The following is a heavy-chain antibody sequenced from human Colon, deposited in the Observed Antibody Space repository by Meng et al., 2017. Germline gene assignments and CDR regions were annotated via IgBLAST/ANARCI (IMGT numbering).Heavy chain of an antibody. V-gene: IGHV4-4*02. Sequence: QVQLREAGPALVKPSETLAHTGAVSGDSITNHNWWAWVRQPPGKGLEWIGEIPHRGSSAYNPSLKSRVSMSIDKSKNQFSLKLTSVTAADTAVYHCARGLQDRTYYFDYWGQGTLVTVSS. CDR3: ARGLQDRTYYFDY. CDR2: IPHRGSS. CDR1: GDSITNHNW. D-gene: IGHD5-24*01. J-gene: IGHJ4*02.